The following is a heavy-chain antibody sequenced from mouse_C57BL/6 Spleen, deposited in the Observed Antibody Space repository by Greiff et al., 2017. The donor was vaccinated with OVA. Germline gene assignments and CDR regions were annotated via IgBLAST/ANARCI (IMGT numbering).Heavy chain of an antibody. CDR2: INPSSGYT. J-gene: IGHJ1*03. V-gene: IGHV1-7*01. Sequence: QVQLQQPGAELVKPGASVKLSCKASGYTFTSYWMHWVKQRPGQGLEWIGYINPSSGYTKYNQKFKDKATLTADKSSSTAYMQLSSLTYEDSAVYYCARSGSSSYWYFDVWGTGTTVTVSS. CDR3: ARSGSSSYWYFDV. D-gene: IGHD1-1*01. CDR1: GYTFTSYW.